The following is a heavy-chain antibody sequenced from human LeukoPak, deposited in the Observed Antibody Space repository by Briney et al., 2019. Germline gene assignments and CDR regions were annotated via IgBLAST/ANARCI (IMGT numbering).Heavy chain of an antibody. V-gene: IGHV4-4*07. J-gene: IGHJ6*03. Sequence: KPSETLSLTCTVSGGSISSYYWSWIRQPAGKGLEWIGRIYTSGSTNYNPSLKSRVTMSVDTSKNQFSLKLSSVTAADTAVYYCARETTVTTASTYYYYYMDVWGKGTTVTISS. CDR2: IYTSGST. CDR1: GGSISSYY. CDR3: ARETTVTTASTYYYYYMDV. D-gene: IGHD4-17*01.